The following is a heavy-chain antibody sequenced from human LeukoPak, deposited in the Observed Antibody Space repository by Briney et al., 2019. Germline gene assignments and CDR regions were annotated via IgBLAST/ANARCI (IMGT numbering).Heavy chain of an antibody. CDR2: IYYSGNT. D-gene: IGHD6-13*01. V-gene: IGHV4-39*07. CDR1: GGSIFSSNSY. J-gene: IGHJ6*03. Sequence: SETLSLTCTVSGGSIFSSNSYWGWIRQPPGKGLEWIGSIYYSGNTYYNPSLKSRVTISVDTSKNQFSLKLSSVTAADTAVYYCARVGEYSSSSLKELSYYYMDVWGKGTTVTISS. CDR3: ARVGEYSSSSLKELSYYYMDV.